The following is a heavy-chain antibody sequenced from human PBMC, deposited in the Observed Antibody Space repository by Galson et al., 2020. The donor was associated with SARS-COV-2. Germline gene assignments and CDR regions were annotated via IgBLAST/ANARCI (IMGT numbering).Heavy chain of an antibody. CDR2: ISYDGSNK. Sequence: GGSLRLSCAASGFTFSSYGMHWVRQAPGKGLEWVAVISYDGSNKYYADSVKGRFTISRDNSKNTLYLQMNSLRAEDTAVYYCVTGWLPYYYMDVWGKGTTVTVSS. V-gene: IGHV3-30*03. J-gene: IGHJ6*03. CDR1: GFTFSSYG. D-gene: IGHD5-12*01. CDR3: VTGWLPYYYMDV.